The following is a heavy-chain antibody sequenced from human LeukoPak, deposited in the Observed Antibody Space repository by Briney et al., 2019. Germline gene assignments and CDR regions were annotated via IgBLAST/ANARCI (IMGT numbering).Heavy chain of an antibody. CDR1: GFPFSSYA. CDR3: ARDGVGAGTIASAGSDY. Sequence: GGSLRLSCSASGFPFSSYAMHWVRQAPGKGLEYVSAISDSGGSTYYADSVKGRFTISRDNTQNSLPLQMNSLRVEDTAVYYCARDGVGAGTIASAGSDYWGQGTLITVSS. D-gene: IGHD6-13*01. V-gene: IGHV3-64*04. J-gene: IGHJ4*02. CDR2: ISDSGGST.